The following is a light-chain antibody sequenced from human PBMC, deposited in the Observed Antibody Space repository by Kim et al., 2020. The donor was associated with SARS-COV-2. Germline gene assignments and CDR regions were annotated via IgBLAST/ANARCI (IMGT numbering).Light chain of an antibody. CDR3: HVWDSSSDHVV. Sequence: SYELTQPPSVSVAPGKTARITCGGNNIGSKSVHWYQQKPGQAPVLVIYYDSDRPSGIPERLSGSNSGNTATLTISRVEAGDEADYYCHVWDSSSDHVVFGGGTQLTVL. CDR2: YDS. CDR1: NIGSKS. V-gene: IGLV3-21*04. J-gene: IGLJ2*01.